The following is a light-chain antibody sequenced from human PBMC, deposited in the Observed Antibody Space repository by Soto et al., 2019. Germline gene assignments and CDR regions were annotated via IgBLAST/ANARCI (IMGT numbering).Light chain of an antibody. V-gene: IGKV3-11*01. CDR1: QSVSNY. CDR3: QSLFT. Sequence: EIVLTQSPATLSLSPGERATLSCRASQSVSNYLAWYQQKPGQAPRLLIDDVTNRATGIPARFSGSGSGTDFTITISSLEPEDFAVYYCQSLFTFGPGTKVDIK. CDR2: DVT. J-gene: IGKJ3*01.